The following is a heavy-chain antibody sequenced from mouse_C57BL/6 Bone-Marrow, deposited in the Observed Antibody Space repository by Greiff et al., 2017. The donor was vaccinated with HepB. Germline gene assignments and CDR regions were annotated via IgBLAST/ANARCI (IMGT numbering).Heavy chain of an antibody. J-gene: IGHJ3*01. CDR2: IRSGSSTI. Sequence: EVHLVESGGGLVKPGGSLKLSCAAPGFTFSDYGMHWVRQAPEKGLEWVAYIRSGSSTIYYADTVKGRFTISRDNAKNTLFLQMTSLRSEDTAMYYFARPEAYWGQGTLVTVSA. CDR3: ARPEAY. CDR1: GFTFSDYG. V-gene: IGHV5-17*01.